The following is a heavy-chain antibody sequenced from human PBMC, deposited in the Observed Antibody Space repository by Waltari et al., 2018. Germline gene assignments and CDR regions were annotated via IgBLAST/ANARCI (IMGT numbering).Heavy chain of an antibody. CDR3: VMDTSTMTQQPNGRDV. J-gene: IGHJ6*02. Sequence: QVHLVQSGAEVKKPGSSVKVSCKASGGPYSRFGLSWVRLAPGQGLGGGGGVDTGESVEGRGGTRGVVGKPRYARKVEDIVTIAADDATSTGYMVVSSLRSEDTAVYYCVMDTSTMTQQPNGRDVWGQGTTVTV. CDR1: GGPYSRFG. D-gene: IGHD5-18*01. CDR2: TRGVVGKP. V-gene: IGHV1-69*01.